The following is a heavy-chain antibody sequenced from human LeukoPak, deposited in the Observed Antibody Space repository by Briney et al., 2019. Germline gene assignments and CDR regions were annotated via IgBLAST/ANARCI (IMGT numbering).Heavy chain of an antibody. Sequence: GGSLRLSCAASGFTFSSYSMNWVRQAPGKGLEWVSSLSSTSSYKYYADSLKGRFTISRDNAKNSLYLQMNSLRAEDTAVYYCARGAPDSSGYYPNWLDPWGQGTLVTVSS. CDR2: LSSTSSYK. V-gene: IGHV3-21*01. CDR3: ARGAPDSSGYYPNWLDP. D-gene: IGHD3-22*01. J-gene: IGHJ5*02. CDR1: GFTFSSYS.